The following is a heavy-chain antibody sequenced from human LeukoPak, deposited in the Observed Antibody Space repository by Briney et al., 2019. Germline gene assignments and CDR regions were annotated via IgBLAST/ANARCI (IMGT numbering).Heavy chain of an antibody. CDR1: GGSISSGSYY. CDR3: ASEVYVDYGDYYYYGMDV. V-gene: IGHV4-61*02. Sequence: PSQTLSLTCTVSGGSISSGSYYWSWIRQPTGKGLEWIGRIYTSGSTNYNPSLKSRATISVDTSKNQFSLKLSSVTAADTAVYYCASEVYVDYGDYYYYGMDVWGQGTTVTVSS. J-gene: IGHJ6*02. CDR2: IYTSGST. D-gene: IGHD4-17*01.